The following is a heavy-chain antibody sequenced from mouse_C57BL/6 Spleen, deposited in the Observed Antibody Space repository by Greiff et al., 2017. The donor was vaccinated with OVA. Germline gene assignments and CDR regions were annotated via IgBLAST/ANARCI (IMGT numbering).Heavy chain of an antibody. Sequence: VQLQQSGPELVKPGASVKISCKASGYSFTDYNMNWVKQSNGKSLEWIGVINPNYGTNSYNQKFKVKATLTVDQSSSTAYMQLNSLTSEDSAVYYCARRYYSRNYLAMDYWGQGTSVTVS. J-gene: IGHJ4*01. D-gene: IGHD1-1*01. CDR1: GYSFTDYN. CDR2: INPNYGTN. V-gene: IGHV1-39*01. CDR3: ARRYYSRNYLAMDY.